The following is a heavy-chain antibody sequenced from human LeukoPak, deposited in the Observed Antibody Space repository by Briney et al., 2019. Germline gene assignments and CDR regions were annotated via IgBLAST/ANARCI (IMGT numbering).Heavy chain of an antibody. D-gene: IGHD2-8*01. Sequence: SETLSLTCTVSGGSISSGGYYWGWIRQHPGKGLEWIGYIYYSGSTYYNPSLKSRVTISVDTSKNQFSLKLSSVTAADTAVYYCARDKARYCTNGVCLDNWFDPWGQGTPVTVSS. CDR2: IYYSGST. CDR1: GGSISSGGYY. CDR3: ARDKARYCTNGVCLDNWFDP. J-gene: IGHJ5*02. V-gene: IGHV4-31*03.